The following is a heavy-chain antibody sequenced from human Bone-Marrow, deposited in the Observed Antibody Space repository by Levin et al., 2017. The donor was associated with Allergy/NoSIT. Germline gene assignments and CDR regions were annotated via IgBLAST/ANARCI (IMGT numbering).Heavy chain of an antibody. CDR2: IYYSGHT. J-gene: IGHJ2*01. V-gene: IGHV4-30-4*02. CDR3: ARSKGVAVAELFEDWYFDL. Sequence: PSETLSLTCSVSGGSMSGNDYFWSWIRQSPGKGLEWIGYIYYSGHTYYNPSLKSRVTMSVDTSKNHFSLKLTSVSAADTALYFCARSKGVAVAELFEDWYFDLWGRGSLVRVSS. D-gene: IGHD6-19*01. CDR1: GGSMSGNDYF.